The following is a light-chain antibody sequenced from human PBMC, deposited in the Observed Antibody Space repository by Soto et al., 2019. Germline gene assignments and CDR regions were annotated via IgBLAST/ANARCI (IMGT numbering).Light chain of an antibody. J-gene: IGKJ2*01. CDR2: AAS. CDR3: QQTYNTPRT. Sequence: MQMTQSPSTRSASVGASVTITCRASQSISNWLAWYQQKPGKAPKLLIYAASNLESRVPSRFSGSGSGTDFNFTISSLQFDDLATYYCQQTYNTPRTLGQGTKVDI. V-gene: IGKV1-5*01. CDR1: QSISNW.